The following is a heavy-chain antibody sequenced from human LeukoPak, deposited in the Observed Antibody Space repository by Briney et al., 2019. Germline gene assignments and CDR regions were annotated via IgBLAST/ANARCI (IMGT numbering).Heavy chain of an antibody. CDR3: AKRFSYNYDY. Sequence: GGSLRLSCAAAGFTFSSYDMSWVRQAPGKGREWVSAISGSGGRTYYADSVKGRFTISRDNSKNTLYLQMNSLRAEDTAVYYCAKRFSYNYDYWGQGTLVTVSS. D-gene: IGHD1-1*01. J-gene: IGHJ4*02. CDR1: GFTFSSYD. CDR2: ISGSGGRT. V-gene: IGHV3-23*01.